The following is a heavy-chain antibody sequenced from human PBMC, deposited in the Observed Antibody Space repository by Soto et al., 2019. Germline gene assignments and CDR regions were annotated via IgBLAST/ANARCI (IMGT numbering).Heavy chain of an antibody. CDR2: ISAYDGYT. Sequence: ASVKVSCKASGYTFTSYGINWVRHAPGQVLEWLGWISAYDGYTNYAQILQGRVSMTTDTSTKTAYMELRSLRSDDTAMYYCARGGFYDSSGARNYYYYGMNVWGQGTTVTVSS. CDR3: ARGGFYDSSGARNYYYYGMNV. V-gene: IGHV1-18*01. D-gene: IGHD3-22*01. CDR1: GYTFTSYG. J-gene: IGHJ6*02.